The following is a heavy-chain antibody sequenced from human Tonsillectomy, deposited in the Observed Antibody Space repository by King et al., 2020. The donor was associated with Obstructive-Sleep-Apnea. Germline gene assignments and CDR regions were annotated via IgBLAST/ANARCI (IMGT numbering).Heavy chain of an antibody. CDR1: GGTFSSYA. J-gene: IGHJ4*02. Sequence: VQLVQSGAEVKKPGSSVKVSCKASGGTFSSYAISWVRQAPGQGLEWMGGIITLFGTANYAQKFQGRVTITADESTSTAYMELNSLKSDDTAVYYCARDPGYTYVFLPFDYWGQGTLVTVSS. V-gene: IGHV1-69*01. CDR3: ARDPGYTYVFLPFDY. D-gene: IGHD5-18*01. CDR2: IITLFGTA.